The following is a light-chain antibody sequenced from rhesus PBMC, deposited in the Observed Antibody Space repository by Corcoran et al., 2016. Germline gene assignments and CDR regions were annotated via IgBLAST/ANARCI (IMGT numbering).Light chain of an antibody. J-gene: IGKJ4*01. Sequence: DIQMTQSPSSLSASVGDRVTITCRASQDIRSYLNWYQQKPENAPKLLMSYGTLLESGVPSRFSGSGSGTEFTLTISSLQVEDFATYFCQQYHTYPLTFGGGTKVEIK. CDR3: QQYHTYPLT. CDR2: YGT. V-gene: IGKV1-32*05. CDR1: QDIRSY.